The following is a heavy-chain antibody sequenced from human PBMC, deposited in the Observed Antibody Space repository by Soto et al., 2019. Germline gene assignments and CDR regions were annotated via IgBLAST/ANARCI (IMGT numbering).Heavy chain of an antibody. D-gene: IGHD6-13*01. CDR1: GFTFINYA. CDR3: AKGILVKPPGTRTFDI. J-gene: IGHJ3*02. CDR2: IGGGDGST. V-gene: IGHV3-23*01. Sequence: EVQLLESGGGLVQPGGSLRLSCAASGFTFINYAMSWVRQAPGKGLEWVSTIGGGDGSTYYADSVKGRFTISRDNSNSALYLQMNSLGVGDTAIYYCAKGILVKPPGTRTFDIWGQGTMVIVSS.